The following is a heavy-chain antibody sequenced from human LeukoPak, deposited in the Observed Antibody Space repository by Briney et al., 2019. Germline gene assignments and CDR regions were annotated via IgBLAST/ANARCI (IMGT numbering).Heavy chain of an antibody. CDR2: IWYDGSNK. V-gene: IGHV3-33*01. CDR1: GFTFSSYG. D-gene: IGHD3-9*01. Sequence: PGGSLRLSCAASGFTFSSYGMHWVRQAPGKGLEWVAVIWYDGSNKYYADSVKGRFTISRDNSKNTLYLQMNSLRAEDTAVYYCARGPLLRYSRRYYYYGMDVWGQGTTVTVSS. CDR3: ARGPLLRYSRRYYYYGMDV. J-gene: IGHJ6*02.